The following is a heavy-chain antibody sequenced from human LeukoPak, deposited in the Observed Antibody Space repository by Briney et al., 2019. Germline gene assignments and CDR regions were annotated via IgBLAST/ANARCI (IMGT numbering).Heavy chain of an antibody. J-gene: IGHJ4*02. D-gene: IGHD3-10*01. CDR1: GFTFSNAW. CDR3: TTVAITMVRGVIIITRSFDY. V-gene: IGHV3-15*01. CDR2: IKSKTEGGTT. Sequence: GGSLRLSCAASGFTFSNAWMSWVRQAPGKGLEWVGRIKSKTEGGTTDYAAPVKGRFTISRDNSKNTLSLQMNSLKTEDTAVYYCTTVAITMVRGVIIITRSFDYWGQGTLVTVSS.